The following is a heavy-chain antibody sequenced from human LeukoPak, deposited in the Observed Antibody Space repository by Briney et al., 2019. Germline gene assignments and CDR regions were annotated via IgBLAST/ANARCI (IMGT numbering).Heavy chain of an antibody. V-gene: IGHV3-7*02. D-gene: IGHD3-22*01. J-gene: IGHJ4*02. CDR1: GFTFSNYW. CDR3: ARADTYYYDSRGYYTFDY. CDR2: IKQDGSEK. Sequence: PGGSLRLSCAASGFTFSNYWMIWVRQAPGEGLEWVGNIKQDGSEKRYADSVRGRFSISRDNAQTSLYLQMNSLRAEDTAVYYCARADTYYYDSRGYYTFDYWGQGTLVTVSS.